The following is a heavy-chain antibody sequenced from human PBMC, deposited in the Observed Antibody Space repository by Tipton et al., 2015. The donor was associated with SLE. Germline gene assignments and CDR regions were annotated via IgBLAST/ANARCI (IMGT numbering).Heavy chain of an antibody. V-gene: IGHV4-61*09. D-gene: IGHD6-19*01. CDR1: GGSISSGSYP. CDR3: ARDQSSGSAFDY. Sequence: LRLSCTVSGGSISSGSYPWSWIRKPAGKGLEWIGYIYASGSTHYNPSLKSRVTMSVDTSKNQFSLKLSSVTAADTAVYYCARDQSSGSAFDYWGQGTLVTVSS. J-gene: IGHJ4*02. CDR2: IYASGST.